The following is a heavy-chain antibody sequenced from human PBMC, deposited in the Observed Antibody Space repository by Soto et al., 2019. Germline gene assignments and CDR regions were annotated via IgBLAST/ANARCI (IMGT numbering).Heavy chain of an antibody. CDR3: AREPPYSSKLDY. Sequence: SVKVSCKASGGTVSSYAISCVRQAPGQGLEWMGGIIPIFGTANYAQKFQGRVTITADESTSTAYMELSSLRSEDTAVYYCAREPPYSSKLDYRGQGTLVTVSS. CDR1: GGTVSSYA. CDR2: IIPIFGTA. J-gene: IGHJ4*02. D-gene: IGHD6-13*01. V-gene: IGHV1-69*13.